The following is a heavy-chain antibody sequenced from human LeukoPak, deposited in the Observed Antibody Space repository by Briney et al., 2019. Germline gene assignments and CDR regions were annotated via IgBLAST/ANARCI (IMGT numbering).Heavy chain of an antibody. V-gene: IGHV3-48*01. Sequence: GGSLRLSCAASGFTFSSYSMNWVRQAPGKGLEWVSYISSSSTIYYADSVKGRFTISRDNAKNSLYLQMNSLRAEDTAVYYCARDQIAVAGTLGWPVYYYGMDVWGQGTTVTVSS. CDR1: GFTFSSYS. D-gene: IGHD6-19*01. CDR3: ARDQIAVAGTLGWPVYYYGMDV. CDR2: ISSSSTI. J-gene: IGHJ6*02.